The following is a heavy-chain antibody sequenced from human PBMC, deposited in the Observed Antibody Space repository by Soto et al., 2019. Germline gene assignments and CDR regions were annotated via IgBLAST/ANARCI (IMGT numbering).Heavy chain of an antibody. J-gene: IGHJ4*02. Sequence: EEEQTPASVKVSCKASGYTFTSYGISWVRQAPGQGLEWMGWISAYNGNTNYAQKLQGRVTMTTDTSTSTAYMELRSLRSDDTAVYYCARDRDSSGWTEFDYWGQGTLVTVSS. CDR2: ISAYNGNT. CDR1: GYTFTSYG. D-gene: IGHD6-19*01. CDR3: ARDRDSSGWTEFDY. V-gene: IGHV1-18*04.